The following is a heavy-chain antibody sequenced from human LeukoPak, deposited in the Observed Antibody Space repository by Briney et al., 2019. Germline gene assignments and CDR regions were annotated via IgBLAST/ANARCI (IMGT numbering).Heavy chain of an antibody. V-gene: IGHV4-38-2*01. D-gene: IGHD2-2*02. CDR1: GYSISSGYY. CDR2: IYHSGST. Sequence: PSETLSLTCAVSGYSISSGYYWGWIRQPPGKGLEWIGSIYHSGSTYYNPSLKSRVTISVDASKNQFSLKLSPVTAADTAVYYCARGGYCSSTSCYMNWFDPWGQGTLVTVSS. J-gene: IGHJ5*02. CDR3: ARGGYCSSTSCYMNWFDP.